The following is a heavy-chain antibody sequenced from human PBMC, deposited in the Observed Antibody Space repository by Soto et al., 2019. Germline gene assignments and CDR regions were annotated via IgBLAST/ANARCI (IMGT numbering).Heavy chain of an antibody. D-gene: IGHD5-12*01. CDR1: GLSFGTGGSY. CDR3: ARKTGYEVFDF. CDR2: IYDSGNT. V-gene: IGHV4-31*03. J-gene: IGHJ4*02. Sequence: QVQLQESGPGLVKPSQTLSLTCTVSGLSFGTGGSYWSWIRYRPGKGLEWIGYIYDSGNTRYNPSLTSRVAESLDTSKKQFFLMLTSVTAADTAVYYCARKTGYEVFDFWGQGTLVTVSS.